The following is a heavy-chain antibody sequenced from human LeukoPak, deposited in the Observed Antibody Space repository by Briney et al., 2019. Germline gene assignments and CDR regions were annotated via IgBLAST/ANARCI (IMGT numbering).Heavy chain of an antibody. D-gene: IGHD3-10*01. CDR3: ARSVLLWFGELPYFDY. Sequence: SDTLSLTCAVSGYSISSSNWWGWIRQPPGKGLEWIGYIYYSGSIYYNPSLKSRVTMSVDTSKNQFSLKLGSVTAADTAVYYCARSVLLWFGELPYFDYWGQGTLVTVSS. CDR2: IYYSGSI. CDR1: GYSISSSNW. J-gene: IGHJ4*02. V-gene: IGHV4-28*05.